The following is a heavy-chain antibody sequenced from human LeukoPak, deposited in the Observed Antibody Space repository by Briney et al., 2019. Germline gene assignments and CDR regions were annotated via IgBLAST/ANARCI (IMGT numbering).Heavy chain of an antibody. CDR2: IYYSGST. D-gene: IGHD4-11*01. V-gene: IGHV4-59*01. Sequence: KPSETLSLTCTVSGGSISGYYWTWIRQPPGKGLEWIGYIYYSGSTNYNPSLKSRVTISVDTSKNQFSLRLSSVTAADTAVYYCARLRGNYFPDYWGQGTMVIVSS. CDR3: ARLRGNYFPDY. CDR1: GGSISGYY. J-gene: IGHJ4*02.